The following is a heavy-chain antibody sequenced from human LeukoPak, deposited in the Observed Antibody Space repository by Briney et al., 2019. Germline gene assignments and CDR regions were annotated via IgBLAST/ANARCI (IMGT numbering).Heavy chain of an antibody. V-gene: IGHV3-7*04. CDR2: IKEDGSAK. CDR3: ARGYDGVRGHW. D-gene: IGHD2-8*01. CDR1: GFTFSTYW. J-gene: IGHJ4*02. Sequence: GGSLRLSCAASGFTFSTYWMSWVRQAPGKGLEWVANIKEDGSAKYYADSVKGRFTISRDNAKNSLYLQMNSLRAEDTAAYYCARGYDGVRGHWWGQGTLVTVSS.